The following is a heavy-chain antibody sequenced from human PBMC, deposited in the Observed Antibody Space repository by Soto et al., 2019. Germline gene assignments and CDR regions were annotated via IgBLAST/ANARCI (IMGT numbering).Heavy chain of an antibody. D-gene: IGHD1-1*01. CDR3: ARVGSDAQRERPSRPFDWYFDL. Sequence: QVQLVESGGGVVQPGRSLRLSCAASGFTFSSYAMHWVRQAPGKGLEWVAVISYDGSNKYYADSVKGRFTISRDNSKNTMYLQMNSLSAEDADVDYCARVGSDAQRERPSRPFDWYFDLWGRGTLVTVSS. V-gene: IGHV3-30-3*01. CDR1: GFTFSSYA. CDR2: ISYDGSNK. J-gene: IGHJ2*01.